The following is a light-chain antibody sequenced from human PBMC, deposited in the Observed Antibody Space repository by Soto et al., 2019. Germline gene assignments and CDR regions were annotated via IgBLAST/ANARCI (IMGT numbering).Light chain of an antibody. Sequence: QTVVTQPPSVSGAPGQRVTISCTGSSSNFGANFDVQWYQQFPGTAPKLLIYGDTIRPSGVPDRFSGFKSGTSASLAITELQAEDEADYYCQSYDTRLRWVFGGGTKLTVL. J-gene: IGLJ2*01. CDR3: QSYDTRLRWV. V-gene: IGLV1-40*01. CDR2: GDT. CDR1: SSNFGANFD.